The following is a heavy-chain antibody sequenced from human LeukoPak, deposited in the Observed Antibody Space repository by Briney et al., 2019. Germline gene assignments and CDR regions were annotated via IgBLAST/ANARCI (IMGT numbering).Heavy chain of an antibody. Sequence: ASVKVSCKASGYTFNSYGISWVRQAPGQGLEWMGWISAYNGDTDDAQKVQGRLTMTTDTSTSKAYMELRSLRSDDTAVYYCARDPGMVRGVRLPFDYWGQGTLVTVSS. CDR1: GYTFNSYG. V-gene: IGHV1-18*04. CDR2: ISAYNGDT. D-gene: IGHD3-10*01. CDR3: ARDPGMVRGVRLPFDY. J-gene: IGHJ4*02.